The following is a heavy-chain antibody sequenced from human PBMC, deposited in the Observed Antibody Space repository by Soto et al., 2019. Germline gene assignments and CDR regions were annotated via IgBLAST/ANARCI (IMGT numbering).Heavy chain of an antibody. CDR2: IYYSGST. Sequence: SETLSLTCPVSGGSISSGGYYWSWIRQHPGKGLEWIGYIYYSGSTYYNPSLKSRVTISVDTSKNQFSLKLSSVTAADTAVYYCARGLLAYYDILTGWAPPWFDPWGQGTLVTVSS. CDR1: GGSISSGGYY. V-gene: IGHV4-31*03. CDR3: ARGLLAYYDILTGWAPPWFDP. D-gene: IGHD3-9*01. J-gene: IGHJ5*02.